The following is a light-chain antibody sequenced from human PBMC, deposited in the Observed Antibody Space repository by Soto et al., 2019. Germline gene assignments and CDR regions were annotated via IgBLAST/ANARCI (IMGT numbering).Light chain of an antibody. CDR3: QQYYSTPRT. V-gene: IGKV4-1*01. J-gene: IGKJ1*01. CDR2: WAS. CDR1: QSVLYSSNNKNY. Sequence: DIVMTESPDSLAVSLGERATINCKSSQSVLYSSNNKNYLAWYQQKPGQPPKLLIYWASTRESGVPDRFSGSGSGTVFTLTISSLQAEDVAVYYCQQYYSTPRTFDQGTKVEIK.